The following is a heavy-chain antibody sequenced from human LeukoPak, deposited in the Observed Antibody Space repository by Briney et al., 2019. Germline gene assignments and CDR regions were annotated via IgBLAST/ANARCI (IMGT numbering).Heavy chain of an antibody. Sequence: PSETLSLTCTVYGGSFSGYYWSWIRQPPGKGLEWVGEINHSGSTNYNPSLKSRVTISVDTSKNQFPLKLSSVTAADTAVYYCARRRGYSYGYGRWGQGTLVTVSS. CDR2: INHSGST. CDR3: ARRRGYSYGYGR. D-gene: IGHD5-18*01. CDR1: GGSFSGYY. V-gene: IGHV4-34*01. J-gene: IGHJ4*02.